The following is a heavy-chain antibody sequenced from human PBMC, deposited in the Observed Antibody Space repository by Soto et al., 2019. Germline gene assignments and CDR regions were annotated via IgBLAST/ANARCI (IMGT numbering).Heavy chain of an antibody. CDR2: IYYSGST. CDR1: GGSISSYY. Sequence: PSETLSLTCTVSGGSISSYYWSWIRQPPGKGLEWIGYIYYSGSTNYNLSLKSRVTISLDTSKNQFSLKLSSVTAADTAVYYCARHLGYDSSGYYRNWFDPWGQGTLVTVSS. CDR3: ARHLGYDSSGYYRNWFDP. J-gene: IGHJ5*02. D-gene: IGHD3-22*01. V-gene: IGHV4-59*08.